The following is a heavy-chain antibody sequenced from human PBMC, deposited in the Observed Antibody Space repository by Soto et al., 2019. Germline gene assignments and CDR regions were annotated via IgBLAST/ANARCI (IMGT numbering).Heavy chain of an antibody. D-gene: IGHD6-19*01. V-gene: IGHV2-70*01. CDR2: IDRDDNK. CDR3: ARIGPSGWSWAYDQ. CDR1: GFSLSTSGMS. Sequence: GSGPTLVNPTQTFTLTCTFSGFSLSTSGMSVSWIRQPPGKALEWLALIDRDDNKYYSTSLKTRLTISKDTSKNQVVLTMTNMDPVDTATYYCARIGPSGWSWAYDQWGQGTLVTVSS. J-gene: IGHJ4*02.